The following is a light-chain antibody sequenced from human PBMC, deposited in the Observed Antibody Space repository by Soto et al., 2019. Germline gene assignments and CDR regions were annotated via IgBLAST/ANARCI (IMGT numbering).Light chain of an antibody. CDR3: QQYNSYPWT. J-gene: IGKJ1*01. CDR1: QSISSW. V-gene: IGKV1-5*01. Sequence: DIQMTQSPSTLSASVGDRVTITCRASQSISSWLAWYQQKSGKAPKLLIYDASSLESGVPSRFSGSGSGTEFTLTVSSLQPDDFGTYYCQQYNSYPWTFGQGTKVEIK. CDR2: DAS.